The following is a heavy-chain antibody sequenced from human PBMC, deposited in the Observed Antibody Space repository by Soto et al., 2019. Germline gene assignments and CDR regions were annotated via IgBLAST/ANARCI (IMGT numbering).Heavy chain of an antibody. V-gene: IGHV3-23*01. D-gene: IGHD1-26*01. CDR3: VKDNNWDEPG. CDR1: GFSFNRKG. J-gene: IGHJ4*02. Sequence: PGGSLRLGCAASGFSFNRKGMTWFRHAPEKGLDWVAIISEHSDCPFYVDSVKGRFTVSRDNSKSTLYLQMNSLKTEDTATYYCVKDNNWDEPGWGQGPLVTVSS. CDR2: ISEHSDCP.